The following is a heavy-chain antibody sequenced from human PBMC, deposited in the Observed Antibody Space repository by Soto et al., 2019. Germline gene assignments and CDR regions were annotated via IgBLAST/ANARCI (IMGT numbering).Heavy chain of an antibody. V-gene: IGHV4-34*01. J-gene: IGHJ5*02. CDR1: GGSFSGYY. CDR3: ARDKIVAVAGTNNWFYP. CDR2: INHSGST. D-gene: IGHD6-19*01. Sequence: SETLSLTCAVYGGSFSGYYWSWIRQPPGKGLEWIGEINHSGSTNYNPSLKSRVTISVDTSKNQFSLKLSSVTAADTAVYYCARDKIVAVAGTNNWFYPWGQGTLVTVSS.